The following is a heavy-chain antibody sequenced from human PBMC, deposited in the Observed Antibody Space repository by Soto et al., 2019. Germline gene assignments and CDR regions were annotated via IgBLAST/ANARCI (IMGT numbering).Heavy chain of an antibody. J-gene: IGHJ3*02. CDR2: MNPNSGNT. CDR1: GYTFTSYD. D-gene: IGHD6-13*01. CDR3: KAAAGFQDYDAFDI. Sequence: QVQLVQSGAEVKKPGASVKVSCKASGYTFTSYDINWVRQATGQGLEWMGWMNPNSGNTGYAQKFQGRVNMTRNTSMNTAYMELSSLRSEDTAVYYCKAAAGFQDYDAFDIWGQGTMVTVSS. V-gene: IGHV1-8*01.